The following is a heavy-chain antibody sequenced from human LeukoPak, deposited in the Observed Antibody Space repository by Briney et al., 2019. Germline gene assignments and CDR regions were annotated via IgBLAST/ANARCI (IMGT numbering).Heavy chain of an antibody. D-gene: IGHD4-11*01. CDR1: GFTFSSYG. V-gene: IGHV3-33*01. J-gene: IGHJ4*02. CDR2: IWYDGSNK. CDR3: AREQYLDGDFDY. Sequence: GRSLRLSCAASGFTFSSYGMHGVRQAPGKGLEWVAVIWYDGSNKYYADSVKGRFTISRDNSKNTLYLQMNSLRAEDTAVYYCAREQYLDGDFDYWGQGTLVTVSS.